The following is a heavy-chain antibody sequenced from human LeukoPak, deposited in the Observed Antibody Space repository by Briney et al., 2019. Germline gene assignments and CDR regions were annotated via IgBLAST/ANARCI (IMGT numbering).Heavy chain of an antibody. D-gene: IGHD3-10*01. V-gene: IGHV4-39*07. CDR2: IYYSGST. Sequence: PSETLSLTCTVSGGSISSSSYYWGWIRQPPGKGLEWIGSIYYSGSTYYNPSLKSRVTISVDTSKNQFSLKLSSVTAADTAVYYCARGGITVRGVPIYYYYYYMDVWGKGTTVTVSS. CDR1: GGSISSSSYY. CDR3: ARGGITVRGVPIYYYYYYMDV. J-gene: IGHJ6*03.